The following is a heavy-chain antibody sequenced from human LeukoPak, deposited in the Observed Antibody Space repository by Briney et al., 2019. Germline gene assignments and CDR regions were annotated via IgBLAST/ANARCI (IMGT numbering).Heavy chain of an antibody. CDR3: ARGAYCGGDCYPEYFQH. J-gene: IGHJ1*01. CDR1: GFTFSSYS. CDR2: ISSSSSYI. V-gene: IGHV3-21*04. D-gene: IGHD2-21*02. Sequence: GGSLRLSCAASGFTFSSYSMNWVRQAPGKGLEWVSSISSSSSYIYYADSVKGRFTISRDNAKNSLYLQMNSLRAKDTAVYYCARGAYCGGDCYPEYFQHWGQGTLVTVSS.